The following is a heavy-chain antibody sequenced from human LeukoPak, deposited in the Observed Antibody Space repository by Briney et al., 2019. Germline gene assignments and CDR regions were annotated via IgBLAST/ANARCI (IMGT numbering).Heavy chain of an antibody. D-gene: IGHD5-24*01. J-gene: IGHJ5*02. V-gene: IGHV4-59*08. Sequence: ASETLSLTCTVSGGSISSYYWSWMRQPPGKGLEWIGYISYSGSTKYNPPLKSRVTISVDTSKNHISLKVTSVTAADTAVYYCARHQEMATILSWFDPWGQGTLVTVSS. CDR2: ISYSGST. CDR1: GGSISSYY. CDR3: ARHQEMATILSWFDP.